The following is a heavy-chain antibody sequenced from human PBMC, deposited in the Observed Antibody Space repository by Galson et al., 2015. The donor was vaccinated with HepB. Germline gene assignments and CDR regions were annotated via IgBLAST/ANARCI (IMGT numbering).Heavy chain of an antibody. J-gene: IGHJ4*02. D-gene: IGHD5-24*01. CDR1: GFTFSSYA. CDR2: ISYDGSNK. CDR3: ARDQDGYGYFDY. Sequence: SLRLSCAASGFTFSSYAMHWVRQAPGKGLEWVAVISYDGSNKYYADSVKGRFTISRDNSKNTLYLQMNSLRAEDTAVYYCARDQDGYGYFDYWGQGTLVTVSS. V-gene: IGHV3-30*04.